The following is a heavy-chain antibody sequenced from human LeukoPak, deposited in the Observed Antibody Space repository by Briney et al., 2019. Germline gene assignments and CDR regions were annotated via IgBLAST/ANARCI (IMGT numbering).Heavy chain of an antibody. V-gene: IGHV5-51*01. CDR1: GYSFTSYW. J-gene: IGHJ6*02. Sequence: GESLKISCKGSGYSFTSYWIGWVRQMPGKGLEWMGIIYPGDSDTRYSPSFQGQVTISADKSISTAYLQWSSLKASDTAMYYCARDGGPSGDYYYGMDVWGQGTTVTVSS. CDR3: ARDGGPSGDYYYGMDV. CDR2: IYPGDSDT. D-gene: IGHD3-10*01.